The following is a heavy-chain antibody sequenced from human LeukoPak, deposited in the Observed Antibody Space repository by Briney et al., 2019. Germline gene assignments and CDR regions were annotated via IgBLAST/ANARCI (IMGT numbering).Heavy chain of an antibody. CDR1: GGSINSYY. Sequence: SETLSLTCTVSGGSINSYYWSWIRQPPGKGLEWIGYIYYSGSTNYNPSLKSRVTISVDTSKNQFSLKLSSVTAADTAVYYCARGEIAARDWGQGTLVTVSS. D-gene: IGHD6-6*01. V-gene: IGHV4-59*01. J-gene: IGHJ4*02. CDR2: IYYSGST. CDR3: ARGEIAARD.